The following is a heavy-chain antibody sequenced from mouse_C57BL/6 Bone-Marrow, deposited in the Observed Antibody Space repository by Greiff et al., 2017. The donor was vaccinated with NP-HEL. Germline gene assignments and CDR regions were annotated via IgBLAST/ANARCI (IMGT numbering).Heavy chain of an antibody. CDR2: INPNYGTT. J-gene: IGHJ4*01. D-gene: IGHD3-3*01. CDR1: GYSFTDYY. Sequence: VQLQQPGPELVKPGASVKISCKASGYSFTDYYMNWVKQSHGKSLEWIGVINPNYGTTSYNQKFKGKATLTVDQSSSTAYMQLNSLTSEDSAVYYCAREGPRHFYYAMDYWGQGTSVTVSS. V-gene: IGHV1-39*01. CDR3: AREGPRHFYYAMDY.